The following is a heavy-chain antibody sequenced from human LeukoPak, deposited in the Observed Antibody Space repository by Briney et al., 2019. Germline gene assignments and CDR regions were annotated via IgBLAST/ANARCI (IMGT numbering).Heavy chain of an antibody. J-gene: IGHJ4*02. CDR3: AGGLRQAGLAPLEF. CDR2: LRSDTNSE. CDR1: GFSVSLYG. D-gene: IGHD3-10*01. Sequence: GESLRLSCAASGFSVSLYGMHWVRQAPGKGLEWVAFLRSDTNSEHYAVSVKGRFAISRDTSKDTLNLQMRSLRVEDTALYYCAGGLRQAGLAPLEFWGQGTQVIVSS. V-gene: IGHV3-30*02.